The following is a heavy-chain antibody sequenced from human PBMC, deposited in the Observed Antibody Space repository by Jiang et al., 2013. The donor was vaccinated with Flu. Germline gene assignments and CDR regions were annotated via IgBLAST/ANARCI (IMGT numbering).Heavy chain of an antibody. CDR3: VRASDVWFREGRFDY. D-gene: IGHD3-10*01. CDR1: GDSVSSNSVA. Sequence: QTLSLTCAISGDSVSSNSVAWNWIRQSPSRGLEWLGRTYYRSRWYNDYAVSVRSRITINPDTSRNQFSLRLNSVSPEDTAVYYCVRASDVWFREGRFDYWGQGTLVTVSS. J-gene: IGHJ4*02. V-gene: IGHV6-1*01. CDR2: TYYRSRWYN.